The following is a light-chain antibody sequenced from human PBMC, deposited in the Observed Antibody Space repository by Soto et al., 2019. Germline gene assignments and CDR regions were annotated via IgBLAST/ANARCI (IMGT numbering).Light chain of an antibody. J-gene: IGKJ2*01. CDR2: AAS. CDR1: QSVSRN. Sequence: EIVMTQSPATLSVSPGERATLSCRASQSVSRNLAWYQQKPGQAPRLLIYAASTRATGIPARFSGSGSGTEFTLNISSLQSEDFAVYYCQQYNNSPYTFGQGTKLEIK. CDR3: QQYNNSPYT. V-gene: IGKV3-15*01.